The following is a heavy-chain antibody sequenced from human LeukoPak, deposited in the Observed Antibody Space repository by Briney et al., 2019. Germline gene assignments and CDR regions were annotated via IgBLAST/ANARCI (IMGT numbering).Heavy chain of an antibody. D-gene: IGHD3-22*01. V-gene: IGHV4-59*01. CDR3: ARDLGVTSKYYYDSSGYPSPDAFDI. CDR1: GGSISSYY. CDR2: IYYSGST. J-gene: IGHJ3*02. Sequence: SETLSLTCTVSGGSISSYYWSWIRQPPGKGLEWIGYIYYSGSTNYNPSLKSRVTISVDTSKNQFSLKLSSVTAADTAVYYCARDLGVTSKYYYDSSGYPSPDAFDIWGQGTMVTVSS.